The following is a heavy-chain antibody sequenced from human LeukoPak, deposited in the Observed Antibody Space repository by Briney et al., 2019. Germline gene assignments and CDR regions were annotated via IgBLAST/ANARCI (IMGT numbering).Heavy chain of an antibody. CDR3: ARHIRDGYNSRPIVFYYGMDV. Sequence: SETLSLTCTVSGGSISSSSYSWGWIRQPPGKGLEWIGSIYYSGSTYYNPSLKSRVTISVDTSKNQFSLKLSSVTAADTAVYYCARHIRDGYNSRPIVFYYGMDVWGQGTTVTVSS. CDR2: IYYSGST. CDR1: GGSISSSSYS. J-gene: IGHJ6*02. V-gene: IGHV4-39*01. D-gene: IGHD5-12*01.